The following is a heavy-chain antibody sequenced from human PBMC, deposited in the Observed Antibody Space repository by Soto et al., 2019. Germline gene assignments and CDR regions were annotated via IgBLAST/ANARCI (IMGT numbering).Heavy chain of an antibody. CDR3: AKGLKAAGYYGMDV. J-gene: IGHJ6*02. V-gene: IGHV3-30*18. Sequence: GGSLRLSCAASGFTFSSYGMHWVRQAPGKGLEWVAVISYDGSNKYYADSVKGRFTISRDNSKNTLYLQMNSLRAEDTAVYYCAKGLKAAGYYGMDVWGQGTTVTAP. CDR1: GFTFSSYG. CDR2: ISYDGSNK. D-gene: IGHD6-13*01.